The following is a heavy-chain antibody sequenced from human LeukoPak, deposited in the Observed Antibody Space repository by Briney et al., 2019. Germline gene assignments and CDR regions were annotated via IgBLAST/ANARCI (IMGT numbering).Heavy chain of an antibody. Sequence: GGSLKLSCVASAFTFSNSWMSWVRQVPGKGLEWVANIGQDGREKNYVDSVKGRFTISRDNGKNSLYLEMNSLRAEDTAVYYCARERQGTSHYDGKESFDYWGQGTLVTVSS. CDR1: AFTFSNSW. J-gene: IGHJ4*02. CDR2: IGQDGREK. V-gene: IGHV3-7*01. D-gene: IGHD4-23*01. CDR3: ARERQGTSHYDGKESFDY.